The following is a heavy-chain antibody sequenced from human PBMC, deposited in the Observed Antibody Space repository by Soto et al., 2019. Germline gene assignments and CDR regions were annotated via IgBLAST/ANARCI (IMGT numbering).Heavy chain of an antibody. CDR3: AREGGESSDGLYYFDS. J-gene: IGHJ4*02. CDR1: GGSTSSDNY. V-gene: IGHV4-30-4*01. D-gene: IGHD3-16*01. CDR2: IYYSGNT. Sequence: QVQLQESGPGLVKPSQTLSLTCTVSGGSTSSDNYWSWIRQPPGKGLEWIGHIYYSGNTDYNPSLKSRLAISIDTAKNQFSPKLSSGTAADPAVYFCAREGGESSDGLYYFDSWGQGSLVTVSS.